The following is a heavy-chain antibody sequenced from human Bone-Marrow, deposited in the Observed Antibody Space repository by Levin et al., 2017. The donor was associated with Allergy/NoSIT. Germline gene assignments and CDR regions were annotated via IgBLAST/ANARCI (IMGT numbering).Heavy chain of an antibody. J-gene: IGHJ4*02. D-gene: IGHD4-17*01. CDR1: GYTFSDNY. CDR3: TRDLSSGDYFFDF. CDR2: INPNTGAT. V-gene: IGHV1-2*04. Sequence: GESLKISCKASGYTFSDNYIHWVRQAPGQGLEWMGWINPNTGATNYAQKFYAWVTMTRDTSVSTAYMELNRPRSDDTAVYYCTRDLSSGDYFFDFWGQGTLVTVSS.